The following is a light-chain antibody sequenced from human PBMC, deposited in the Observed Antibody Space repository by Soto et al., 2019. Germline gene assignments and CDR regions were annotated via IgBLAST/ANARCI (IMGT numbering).Light chain of an antibody. CDR1: SSDVGGYSF. V-gene: IGLV2-14*01. CDR3: AAWDDSLNGPYV. J-gene: IGLJ1*01. Sequence: QSALTQPATVSGSPGQSITITCTGTSSDVGGYSFVSWYQQHPGKAPKLMIYEVSYRPSGVSNRFSGSKSGSTASLSISGLQAEDEADYYCAAWDDSLNGPYVFGTGTKLTVL. CDR2: EVS.